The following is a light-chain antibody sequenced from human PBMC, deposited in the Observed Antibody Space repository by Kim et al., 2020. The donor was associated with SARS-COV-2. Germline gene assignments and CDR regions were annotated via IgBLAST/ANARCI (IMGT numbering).Light chain of an antibody. CDR1: QSVSSY. CDR2: DAS. CDR3: QQRSNWPPEIT. Sequence: PGERATLSCRASQSVSSYLAWYQQKPGQAPRLLIYDASNRATGIPARFSGSGSGTDFTLTISILEPEDFAVYYCQQRSNWPPEITFGGGTKVDIK. J-gene: IGKJ4*01. V-gene: IGKV3-11*01.